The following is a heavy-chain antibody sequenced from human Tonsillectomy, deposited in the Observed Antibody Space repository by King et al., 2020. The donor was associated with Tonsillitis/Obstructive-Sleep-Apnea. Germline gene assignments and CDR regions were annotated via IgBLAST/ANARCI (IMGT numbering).Heavy chain of an antibody. Sequence: VQLVESGGGLVQPGGSLRLSCSASGFTFSSYAMHWVRQAPGKGLEYVSAISSNGGSTYYADSVKGRFTISRDNSKNTLYLQMSSLRAEDTAVYYCVKDRARHGSGLYYFDYWGQGPLVTVSS. D-gene: IGHD3-22*01. CDR3: VKDRARHGSGLYYFDY. J-gene: IGHJ4*02. V-gene: IGHV3-64D*06. CDR1: GFTFSSYA. CDR2: ISSNGGST.